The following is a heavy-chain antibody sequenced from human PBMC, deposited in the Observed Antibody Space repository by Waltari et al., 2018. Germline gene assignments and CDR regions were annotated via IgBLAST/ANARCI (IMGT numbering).Heavy chain of an antibody. J-gene: IGHJ4*02. Sequence: QVQLQESGPGLVKPSETLSLTCTVSGGSISSYYWSWIRQPPGKGLEWIGYIYYSGSTNYNPSLKSRVTISVDTSKNQFSLKLSSVTAADTAVYYCARESSGSYVYWGQGTLVTVSS. D-gene: IGHD1-26*01. CDR1: GGSISSYY. V-gene: IGHV4-59*01. CDR2: IYYSGST. CDR3: ARESSGSYVY.